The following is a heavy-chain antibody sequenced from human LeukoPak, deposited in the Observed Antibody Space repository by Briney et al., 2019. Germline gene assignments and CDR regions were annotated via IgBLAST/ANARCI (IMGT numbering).Heavy chain of an antibody. CDR3: ARVIRLLPGSGSYYNDY. D-gene: IGHD3-10*01. CDR2: ISAYNGNT. J-gene: IGHJ4*02. V-gene: IGHV1-18*04. CDR1: GYTFTSHG. Sequence: ASVKVSCKASGYTFTSHGISWVRQAPGQGLEWMGWISAYNGNTNYAQKLQGRVTMTTDTSTSTAYMELRSLRSDDTAVYYCARVIRLLPGSGSYYNDYWGQGTLVTVSS.